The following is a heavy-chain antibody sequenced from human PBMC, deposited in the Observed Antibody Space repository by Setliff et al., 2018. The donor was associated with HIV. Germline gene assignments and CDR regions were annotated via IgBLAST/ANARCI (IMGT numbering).Heavy chain of an antibody. CDR1: GGSISNSRYY. J-gene: IGHJ5*02. V-gene: IGHV4-39*01. D-gene: IGHD3-22*01. CDR3: ASRVYYYDSNNFLREEGFDP. CDR2: IYYSGST. Sequence: PSETLSLTCTVSGGSISNSRYYWSWIRQPPGKGLEWIGSIYYSGSTYYNPSLKSRVTISVDTSKNQFSLKLSSVTAADAAVYYCASRVYYYDSNNFLREEGFDPWGQGTLVTVS.